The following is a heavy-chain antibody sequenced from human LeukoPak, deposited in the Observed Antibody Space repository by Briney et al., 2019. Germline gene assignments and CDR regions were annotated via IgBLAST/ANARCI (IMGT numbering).Heavy chain of an antibody. Sequence: GGSLRLSCAASGFTFSNDRMHWVRQAPGKGLVWVSHIKSDGNTTDYADSVKGRFTISRDNAKNTLYLEMNSLRADDTAMYYCVRGLGDYWGQGALVTVSS. V-gene: IGHV3-74*01. CDR3: VRGLGDY. D-gene: IGHD3-16*01. CDR1: GFTFSNDR. J-gene: IGHJ4*02. CDR2: IKSDGNTT.